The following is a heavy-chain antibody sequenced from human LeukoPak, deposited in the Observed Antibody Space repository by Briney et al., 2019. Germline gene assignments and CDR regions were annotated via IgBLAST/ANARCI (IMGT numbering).Heavy chain of an antibody. CDR1: GGSFSGYY. Sequence: PSETLSLTCAVYGGSFSGYYWSWIRQPPGKGLEWIGEINHSGSTNYNPSLKSRVTIPVDTSKNQFSLKLSSVTAADTAVYYCARNLLGYCTNGVCKSKYNWFDPWGQGTLVTVSS. CDR3: ARNLLGYCTNGVCKSKYNWFDP. CDR2: INHSGST. D-gene: IGHD2-8*01. V-gene: IGHV4-34*01. J-gene: IGHJ5*02.